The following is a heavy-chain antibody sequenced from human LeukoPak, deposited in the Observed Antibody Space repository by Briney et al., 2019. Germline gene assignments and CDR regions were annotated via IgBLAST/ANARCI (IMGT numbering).Heavy chain of an antibody. Sequence: SETLSLTCDVSGYSISSGHYWGWIRQPPGRGLEWIGSTYHTGATYYNPSLESRVIISADTSKNQISLQLRSVTAADTAVYYCARHSVSGYYYYMDVWGKGTTVTVSS. CDR2: TYHTGAT. V-gene: IGHV4-38-2*01. D-gene: IGHD5/OR15-5a*01. CDR1: GYSISSGHY. CDR3: ARHSVSGYYYYMDV. J-gene: IGHJ6*03.